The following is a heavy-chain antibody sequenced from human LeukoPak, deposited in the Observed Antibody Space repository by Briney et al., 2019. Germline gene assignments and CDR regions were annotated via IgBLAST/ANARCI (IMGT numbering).Heavy chain of an antibody. D-gene: IGHD3-3*01. CDR2: ISYDGSSK. Sequence: GGSLRLSRAASGFTFRSYPMHWVRQAPGKGLEWVAVISYDGSSKYYADSVKGRFTISRDNSKNTLYLQMNSLRAEDTAVYYCARDARYYDFWSGYPRGYYYGMDVWGQGTTVTVSS. J-gene: IGHJ6*02. CDR1: GFTFRSYP. V-gene: IGHV3-30-3*01. CDR3: ARDARYYDFWSGYPRGYYYGMDV.